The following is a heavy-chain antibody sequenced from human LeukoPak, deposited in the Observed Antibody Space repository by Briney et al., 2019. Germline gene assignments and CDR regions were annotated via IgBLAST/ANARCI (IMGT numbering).Heavy chain of an antibody. D-gene: IGHD5-24*01. CDR2: ISYDGSNK. CDR1: GFTFSSYG. Sequence: PGRSLRLSCAASGFTFSSYGMHWVRQAPGKGLEWVAVISYDGSNKYYADSVKGRFTISRDNSKNTLYLQMNSLRAEDTAVYYCARDGGDGDLDFDHWGQGTLVTVSS. CDR3: ARDGGDGDLDFDH. V-gene: IGHV3-30*03. J-gene: IGHJ5*02.